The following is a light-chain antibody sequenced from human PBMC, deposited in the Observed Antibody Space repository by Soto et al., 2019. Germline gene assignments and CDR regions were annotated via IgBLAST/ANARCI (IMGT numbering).Light chain of an antibody. CDR1: SSNIGAGYD. Sequence: VLTQPPSVSGAPGQRVTISCTGSSSNIGAGYDVHWYQQLPGTAPKLLIYRNSNRPSGVPDRFSGSKSGTSASLAITGLQAEDEADYYCQSYDSSLSGSVFGGGTKLTVL. V-gene: IGLV1-40*01. J-gene: IGLJ3*02. CDR3: QSYDSSLSGSV. CDR2: RNS.